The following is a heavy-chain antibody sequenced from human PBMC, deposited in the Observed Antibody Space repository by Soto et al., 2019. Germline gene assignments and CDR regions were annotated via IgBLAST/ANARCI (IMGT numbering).Heavy chain of an antibody. J-gene: IGHJ4*02. CDR3: TTCACMSGGVFDS. D-gene: IGHD2-15*01. CDR2: IKSKKDGETI. V-gene: IGHV3-15*01. CDR1: GFTFSNVW. Sequence: EVQLVESGGGLVKPGGSLRLSCAASGFTFSNVWMIWVRQAPGKGLEWVGRIKSKKDGETIDYAAPVKARFTISRHDSTNTLYLQMNSLKTEDTAVYFCTTCACMSGGVFDSSCQGTLVTFSS.